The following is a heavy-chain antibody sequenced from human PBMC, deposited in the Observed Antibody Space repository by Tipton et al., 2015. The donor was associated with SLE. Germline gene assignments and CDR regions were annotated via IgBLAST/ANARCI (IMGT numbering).Heavy chain of an antibody. CDR2: IYNSGST. Sequence: TLSLTCTVSGGSISSGSFYWSWIRQPAGKGLEWLGRIYNSGSTNYNPSLRGRVMISLDMSQDQFSLRLSSVTAADTAVYYCAKRFLVRGVSWVEWGQGTLVTVPS. CDR1: GGSISSGSFY. V-gene: IGHV4-61*02. D-gene: IGHD3-10*01. J-gene: IGHJ4*02. CDR3: AKRFLVRGVSWVE.